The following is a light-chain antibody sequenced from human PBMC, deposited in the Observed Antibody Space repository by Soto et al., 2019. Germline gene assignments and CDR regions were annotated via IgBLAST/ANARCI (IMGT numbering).Light chain of an antibody. Sequence: EIVLTQSPGTLSLSPGERTTLSCRASQSVSSNFLAWYQQKPGQAPRLLIYGASSRATGIPDRFSGSGSGTDFTFTISRLEPEDFAVYYCQQYGSSPPIYTFGQGTKLEMK. V-gene: IGKV3-20*01. CDR1: QSVSSNF. J-gene: IGKJ2*01. CDR3: QQYGSSPPIYT. CDR2: GAS.